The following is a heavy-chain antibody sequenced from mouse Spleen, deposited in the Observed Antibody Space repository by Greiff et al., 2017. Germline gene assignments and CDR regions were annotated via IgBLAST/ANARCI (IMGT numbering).Heavy chain of an antibody. Sequence: EVNLVESGGGLVQPGGSLSLSCAASGFTFTDYYMSWVRQPPGKALEWLGFIRNKANGYTTEYSASVKGRFTISRDNSQSILYLQMNALRAEDSATYYCARYRYYYGYDYWGQGTTLTVSS. CDR1: GFTFTDYY. CDR2: IRNKANGYTT. D-gene: IGHD1-2*01. CDR3: ARYRYYYGYDY. J-gene: IGHJ2*01. V-gene: IGHV7-3*01.